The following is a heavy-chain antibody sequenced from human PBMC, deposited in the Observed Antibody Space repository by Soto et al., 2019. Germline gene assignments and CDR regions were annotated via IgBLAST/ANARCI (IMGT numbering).Heavy chain of an antibody. Sequence: PSETLSLTCTVSGGSISSSSYYWGWIRQPPGKGLEWIGSIYYSGSTYYNPSLKSRVTISVDTSKNQFSLKLSSVTAADTAVYYCARHVYDYIWGSYRSDSLPWDYWGQGTLVTVSS. D-gene: IGHD3-16*02. CDR1: GGSISSSSYY. CDR2: IYYSGST. J-gene: IGHJ4*02. CDR3: ARHVYDYIWGSYRSDSLPWDY. V-gene: IGHV4-39*01.